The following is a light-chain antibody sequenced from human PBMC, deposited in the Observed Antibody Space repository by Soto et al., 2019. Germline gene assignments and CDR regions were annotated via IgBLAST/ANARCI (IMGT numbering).Light chain of an antibody. CDR1: QSVRGN. J-gene: IGKJ3*01. CDR3: QQYNNWPLT. V-gene: IGKV3-15*01. Sequence: EIVMPQSPATRSVSPGERVTLSCRASQSVRGNLAWYQQKPGQAPRLLIYGALTRATGIPARFSGSGSGTEFNLTISSLQSEDFAFYYCQQYNNWPLTFGPGTKVDIK. CDR2: GAL.